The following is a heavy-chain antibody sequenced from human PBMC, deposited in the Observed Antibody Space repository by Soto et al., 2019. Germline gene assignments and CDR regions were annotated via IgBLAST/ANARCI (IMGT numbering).Heavy chain of an antibody. CDR2: ISPDSGGT. J-gene: IGHJ4*02. Sequence: ASVKVSCKASGYTFSHYYMHWLRQAPGQGLEWMGWISPDSGGTKYAQKFQDRVTMTRDTAISTVYMEVSRLKSDDTAFYYCASSGGPTDYVWIDDWGQGTLVTVSS. CDR1: GYTFSHYY. CDR3: ASSGGPTDYVWIDD. V-gene: IGHV1-2*02. D-gene: IGHD4-17*01.